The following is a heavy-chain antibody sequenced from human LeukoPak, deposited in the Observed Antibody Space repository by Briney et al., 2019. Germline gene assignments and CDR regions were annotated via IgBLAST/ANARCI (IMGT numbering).Heavy chain of an antibody. CDR1: GYTFTGNG. V-gene: IGHV1-18*01. CDR2: ISGYNGNT. J-gene: IGHJ4*02. Sequence: ASVKDSCKASGYTFTGNGITRVRQAPGQGLEWMGWISGYNGNTAYAQMFQARVTMTTDTSTSTAYMEVTNLRSDDTAIYYCARSGHCNGTGCYAEGIDYWGQGTLVTVSS. D-gene: IGHD2-2*01. CDR3: ARSGHCNGTGCYAEGIDY.